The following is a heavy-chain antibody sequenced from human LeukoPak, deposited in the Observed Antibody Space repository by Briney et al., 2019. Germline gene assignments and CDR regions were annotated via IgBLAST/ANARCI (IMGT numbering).Heavy chain of an antibody. Sequence: GGSLRLSCAASGFTFHHYAIHWVRQVPGKGLGWVSGIKWESAMRRYADSVKGRFTSSRDDAKNSVSLQRNSLRGEDTALYYCAKDKAPVYYGYDWDLDFWGQGTLVTVSS. D-gene: IGHD5-12*01. V-gene: IGHV3-9*01. CDR2: IKWESAMR. J-gene: IGHJ4*02. CDR3: AKDKAPVYYGYDWDLDF. CDR1: GFTFHHYA.